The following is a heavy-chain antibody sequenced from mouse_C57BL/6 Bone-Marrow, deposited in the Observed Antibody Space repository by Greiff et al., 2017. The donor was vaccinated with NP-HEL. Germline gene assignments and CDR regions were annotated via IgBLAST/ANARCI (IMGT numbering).Heavy chain of an antibody. CDR2: INPNNGGT. CDR3: ARRLDYYYGSSPFDY. CDR1: GYTFTDYY. J-gene: IGHJ2*01. D-gene: IGHD1-1*01. Sequence: EVQLQQSGPELVKPGASVKISCKASGYTFTDYYMNWVKQSHGKSLEWIGDINPNNGGTSYNQKFKGKATLTVDKSSSTAYMELRSLTSEDSAVYYCARRLDYYYGSSPFDYWGQGTTLTVSS. V-gene: IGHV1-26*01.